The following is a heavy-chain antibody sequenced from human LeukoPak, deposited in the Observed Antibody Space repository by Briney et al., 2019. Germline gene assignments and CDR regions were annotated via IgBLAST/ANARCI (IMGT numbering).Heavy chain of an antibody. Sequence: SETLSLTCAVSGGSISSGGYSWSWIRQPPGKGLEWIGYIYHSGSTYYNPSLESRVTISVDRSKNQFSLKLSSVTAADTAVYYCAREVIYDSSGPQRYYFDYWGQGTLVTVSS. CDR3: AREVIYDSSGPQRYYFDY. J-gene: IGHJ4*02. CDR1: GGSISSGGYS. CDR2: IYHSGST. V-gene: IGHV4-30-2*01. D-gene: IGHD3-22*01.